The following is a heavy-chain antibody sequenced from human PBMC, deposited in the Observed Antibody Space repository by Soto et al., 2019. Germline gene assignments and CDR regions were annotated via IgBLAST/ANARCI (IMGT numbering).Heavy chain of an antibody. CDR3: ATVRGLGFLDH. CDR2: IWNDGYNK. V-gene: IGHV3-33*01. D-gene: IGHD3-3*01. Sequence: ESGGGVVQPGGSLRLPCAASGFTFSAFGFHWVRQAPGKGLEWVAVIWNDGYNKYYADSVKGRFTVSRDNSKNTLYLQMNSLRVEDTAMYYCATVRGLGFLDHWGQGTLVTVSS. CDR1: GFTFSAFG. J-gene: IGHJ4*02.